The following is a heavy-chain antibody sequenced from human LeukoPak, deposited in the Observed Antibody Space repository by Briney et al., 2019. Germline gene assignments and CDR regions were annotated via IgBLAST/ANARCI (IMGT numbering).Heavy chain of an antibody. CDR2: IYYSGST. Sequence: SETLSLTCTVSGGSISSHYWSWIRQPPGKGLEWIGYIYYSGSTNYNPSLKSRVTISVDTSKNQFSLKLSSVTAADTAVYYCAGARHSSQVDYWGQGTLVTVSS. D-gene: IGHD6-13*01. V-gene: IGHV4-59*11. J-gene: IGHJ4*02. CDR3: AGARHSSQVDY. CDR1: GGSISSHY.